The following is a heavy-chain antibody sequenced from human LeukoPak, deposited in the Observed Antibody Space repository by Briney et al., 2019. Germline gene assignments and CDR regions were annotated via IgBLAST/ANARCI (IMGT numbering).Heavy chain of an antibody. CDR1: GFTFSSYS. D-gene: IGHD1-1*01. V-gene: IGHV3-21*01. CDR2: ISRSSSYI. J-gene: IGHJ6*02. CDR3: ARDSGYRRNYYGLDV. Sequence: PGGSLRLSCAASGFTFSSYSMNWVRQAPGKGLEWVSSISRSSSYIYYADSVKGRFTISRDNAKNSLYLQMNSLRAEDTAVYYCARDSGYRRNYYGLDVWGQGTTVTVSS.